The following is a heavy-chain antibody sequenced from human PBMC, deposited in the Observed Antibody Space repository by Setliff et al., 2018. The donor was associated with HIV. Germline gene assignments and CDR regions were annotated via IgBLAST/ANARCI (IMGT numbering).Heavy chain of an antibody. CDR3: TRDPAPSSSASYFQH. J-gene: IGHJ1*01. Sequence: ASVKVSCKASGYTFTSYYMHWVRQAPGQGLEWMGIINPSSGSTTYAQKFQGRVTMTRDTSTSTVYMELSSLRSEDTAVYYCTRDPAPSSSASYFQHWGQGTPVTVSS. CDR1: GYTFTSYY. D-gene: IGHD6-6*01. CDR2: INPSSGST. V-gene: IGHV1-46*01.